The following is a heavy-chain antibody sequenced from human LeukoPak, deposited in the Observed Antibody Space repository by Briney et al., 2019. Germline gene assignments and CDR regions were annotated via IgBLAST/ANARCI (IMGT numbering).Heavy chain of an antibody. D-gene: IGHD6-13*01. J-gene: IGHJ4*02. CDR2: IYYRGST. CDR1: GGSINNYY. V-gene: IGHV4-59*01. CDR3: ARDGGDSSSWYYFDY. Sequence: PSETLSLTCTVSGGSINNYYWSWIRQPPGKGLEWIGYIYYRGSTNYNPSLKSRVTFSVDTSKNQFSLKLNSVTAADTAVYYCARDGGDSSSWYYFDYWGQGTLVTVSS.